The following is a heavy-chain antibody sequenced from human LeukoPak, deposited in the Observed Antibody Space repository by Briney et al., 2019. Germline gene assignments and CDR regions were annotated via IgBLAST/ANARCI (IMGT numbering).Heavy chain of an antibody. CDR1: GFTFSDAW. J-gene: IGHJ4*02. V-gene: IGHV3-15*01. CDR3: TTLGLGGY. CDR2: IKSNTDGGTT. D-gene: IGHD3-16*01. Sequence: GGSLRLSCAASGFTFSDAWMNWVRQAPGRGLEWVGRIKSNTDGGTTDYAAPVKGKFTTSRDDSKNTLYLQMTGLRVEDTAVYYCTTLGLGGYWGQGTLVTVSS.